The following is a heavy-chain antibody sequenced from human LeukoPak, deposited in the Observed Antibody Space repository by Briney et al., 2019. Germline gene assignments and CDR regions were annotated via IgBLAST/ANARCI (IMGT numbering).Heavy chain of an antibody. CDR1: GGSISSSSYY. CDR3: ARMYSSRYYYYYYMDV. CDR2: IYYSGST. J-gene: IGHJ6*03. Sequence: SQTLSLTCTVSGGSISSSSYYWGWIRQPPGKGLEWIGSIYYSGSTYYNPSLKSRVTISVDTSKNQFSLKLSSVTAADTAVYYCARMYSSRYYYYYYMDVWGKGTTVTVSS. D-gene: IGHD6-13*01. V-gene: IGHV4-39*07.